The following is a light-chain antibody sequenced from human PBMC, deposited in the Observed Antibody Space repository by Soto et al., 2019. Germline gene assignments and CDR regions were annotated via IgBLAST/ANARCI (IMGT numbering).Light chain of an antibody. J-gene: IGKJ1*01. CDR1: QGISSY. V-gene: IGKV1-9*01. Sequence: DIQLTQSPSFLSASVGDRVTITCRASQGISSYLAWYQQKPGKAPKLLIYAASTLQSGVPSRFSGSGSGTEVTLTLSSLQPEEFATYYCQQLNSYPRTFGQGTKVEIK. CDR2: AAS. CDR3: QQLNSYPRT.